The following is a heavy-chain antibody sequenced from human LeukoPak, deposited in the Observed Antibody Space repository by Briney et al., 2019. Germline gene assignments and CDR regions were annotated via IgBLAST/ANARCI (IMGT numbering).Heavy chain of an antibody. CDR1: GFTFSSYW. Sequence: GGSLRLSCAASGFTFSSYWMSWVRQAPGKGLEWVANIKQDGSEKYYVDSVKGRFTISRDNAKNSLYLQTNSLRAEDTAVYYCARGCSGGSCYRFPFDPWGQGTLVTVSS. CDR3: ARGCSGGSCYRFPFDP. V-gene: IGHV3-7*01. D-gene: IGHD2-15*01. CDR2: IKQDGSEK. J-gene: IGHJ5*02.